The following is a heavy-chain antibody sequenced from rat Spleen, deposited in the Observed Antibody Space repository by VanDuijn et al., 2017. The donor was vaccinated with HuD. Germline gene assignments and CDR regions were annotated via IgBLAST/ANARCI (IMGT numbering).Heavy chain of an antibody. V-gene: IGHV5-20*01. CDR1: GFTFSNYD. CDR2: ISYDGSST. CDR3: TRYLY. J-gene: IGHJ2*01. D-gene: IGHD1-11*01. Sequence: EVQLVESGGGLVQPGRSMKLSCAASGFTFSNYDMAWVRQAPTKGLEWVASISYDGSSTYYRDSVKGRFTISRDNAKSTLYRQMDSLRSEDTATYYCTRYLYWGQGVMVTVSS.